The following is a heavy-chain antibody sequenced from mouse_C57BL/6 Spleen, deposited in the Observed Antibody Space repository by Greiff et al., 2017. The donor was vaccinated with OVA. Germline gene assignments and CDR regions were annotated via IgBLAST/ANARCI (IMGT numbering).Heavy chain of an antibody. CDR3: ARITTVVATDYYAMDY. D-gene: IGHD1-1*01. Sequence: QVQLQQPGAELVRPGSSVKLSCKASGYTFTSYWLHWVKQRPIQGLEWIGNIDPSDSATHYNQKFKDKAPLTVDKSSSPAYMQLSSRTSEDSAVYYCARITTVVATDYYAMDYWGQGTSVTVSS. CDR1: GYTFTSYW. V-gene: IGHV1-52*01. CDR2: IDPSDSAT. J-gene: IGHJ4*01.